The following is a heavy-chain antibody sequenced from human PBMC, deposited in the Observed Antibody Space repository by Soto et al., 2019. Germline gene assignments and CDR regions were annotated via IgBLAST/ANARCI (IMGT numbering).Heavy chain of an antibody. CDR2: IIPIFGTA. V-gene: IGHV1-69*13. CDR1: GGTFSSYA. J-gene: IGHJ4*02. D-gene: IGHD3-22*01. CDR3: ARFTTYYYDSSGLDSGDY. Sequence: SVKVSCKASGGTFSSYAISWVRQAPGQGLEWMGGIIPIFGTANYAQKFQGRVTITADESTSTAYMELSSLRSEDTAVYYCARFTTYYYDSSGLDSGDYWGQGTLVTVSS.